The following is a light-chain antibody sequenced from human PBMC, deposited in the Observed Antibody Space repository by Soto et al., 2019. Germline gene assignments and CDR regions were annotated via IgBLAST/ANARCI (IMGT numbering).Light chain of an antibody. V-gene: IGKV3-15*01. CDR3: QQYNNWPST. J-gene: IGKJ1*01. CDR2: GAS. Sequence: DIVLTQSPATLSVSAGERGTITCRASQSVRTNLAWYQHKPGQAPRLVISGASTRAGGIPARFSGSGSGTEFTLTISSLQSEDFAVYYCQQYNNWPSTFGQGTKVDIK. CDR1: QSVRTN.